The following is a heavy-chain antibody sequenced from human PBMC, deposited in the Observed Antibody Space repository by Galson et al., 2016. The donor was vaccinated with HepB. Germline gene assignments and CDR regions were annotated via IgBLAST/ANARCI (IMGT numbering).Heavy chain of an antibody. CDR3: ARAHNADYGDYVFHH. CDR1: GGSISSGSHY. Sequence: TLSLTCTVSGGSISSGSHYWSWTRQPAGKGLEWIGRIYYTGSTYYNPSLMSRVTISGDTSKNQFSLRLTSVTAADTAVHYCARAHNADYGDYVFHHWGQGALVTVSS. D-gene: IGHD4-17*01. CDR2: IYYTGST. V-gene: IGHV4-61*02. J-gene: IGHJ4*02.